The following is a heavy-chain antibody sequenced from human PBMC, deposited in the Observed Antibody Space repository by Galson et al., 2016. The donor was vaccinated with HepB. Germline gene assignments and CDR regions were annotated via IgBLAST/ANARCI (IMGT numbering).Heavy chain of an antibody. CDR3: AAGTWEFLQH. Sequence: SVKVSCKASGYTFINHWMHWVRQAPGQGLEWMGIINPSSGSTKYLQKVQGRLTMTRDTSTSTVYMELSSLRSDDTAVYYCAAGTWEFLQHWGQGTLVIVSS. V-gene: IGHV1-46*01. D-gene: IGHD6-13*01. CDR1: GYTFINHW. CDR2: INPSSGST. J-gene: IGHJ1*01.